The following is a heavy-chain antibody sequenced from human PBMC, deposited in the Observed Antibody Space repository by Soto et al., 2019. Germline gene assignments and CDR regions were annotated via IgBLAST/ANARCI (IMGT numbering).Heavy chain of an antibody. D-gene: IGHD2-8*02. Sequence: GGSLRLSCAASGFTFSGYEMNWVRQAPGKGLEWVSYISSNGAATYHADSVKGRFAISRDNAKNTLYLQIDSLRAEDTDVYYCARECTGGGARPRRSFDYWGPGTLVTVS. J-gene: IGHJ4*02. CDR1: GFTFSGYE. CDR2: ISSNGAAT. V-gene: IGHV3-48*03. CDR3: ARECTGGGARPRRSFDY.